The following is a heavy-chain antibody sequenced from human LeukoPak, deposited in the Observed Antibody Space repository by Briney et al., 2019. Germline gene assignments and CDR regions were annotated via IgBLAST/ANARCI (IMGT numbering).Heavy chain of an antibody. Sequence: PSETLSLTCTVSGGSISTYYWSWIRQPPGKGLEWIGRIYTSGSTNYNPSLKSRVTMSVDTSKNQFSLKLSSVTAADTAVYYCAREYDSSGYYPVHDYWGQGTLVTVSS. J-gene: IGHJ4*02. CDR3: AREYDSSGYYPVHDY. V-gene: IGHV4-4*07. CDR2: IYTSGST. CDR1: GGSISTYY. D-gene: IGHD3-22*01.